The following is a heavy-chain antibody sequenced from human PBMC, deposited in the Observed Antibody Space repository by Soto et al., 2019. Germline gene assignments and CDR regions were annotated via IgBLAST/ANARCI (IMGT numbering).Heavy chain of an antibody. CDR2: ISTYNDDT. CDR3: ARGDILTGYFDF. V-gene: IGHV1-18*04. Sequence: GGSVKVSCKAAGYTFSNYGVTGVLQSSLQAREWMGCISTYNDDTNYAQNLQGRITLTTDTSTSTAYMELRSLTLDDTALYFCARGDILTGYFDFWGQGTLVTVSS. D-gene: IGHD3-9*01. CDR1: GYTFSNYG. J-gene: IGHJ4*02.